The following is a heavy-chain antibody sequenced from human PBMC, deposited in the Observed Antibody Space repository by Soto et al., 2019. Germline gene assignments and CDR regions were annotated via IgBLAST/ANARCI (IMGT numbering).Heavy chain of an antibody. CDR1: GGSISSSSYY. V-gene: IGHV4-39*01. Sequence: PSETLSLTCTVSGGSISSSSYYWGWIRQPPGKGLEWIGSIYYSGSTYYNPSLKSRVTISVDTSKNQFSLKLSSVTAADTAVYYCARRLAVAGLDYFDYWGQGTLVTVSS. D-gene: IGHD6-19*01. CDR2: IYYSGST. J-gene: IGHJ4*02. CDR3: ARRLAVAGLDYFDY.